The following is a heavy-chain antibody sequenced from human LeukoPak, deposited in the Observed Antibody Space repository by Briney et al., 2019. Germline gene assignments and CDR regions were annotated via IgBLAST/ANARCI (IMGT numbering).Heavy chain of an antibody. V-gene: IGHV1-69*13. CDR3: ARGGSSGDSVDY. J-gene: IGHJ4*02. CDR1: GGTFSGYA. Sequence: SVKVSCKASGGTFSGYAISWVRQAPGQGLEWMGGIIPIFGTANYAQKFQGRVTITADESTSTAYMELSSLRSEDTAVYYCARGGSSGDSVDYWGQGTLVTVSS. D-gene: IGHD6-6*01. CDR2: IIPIFGTA.